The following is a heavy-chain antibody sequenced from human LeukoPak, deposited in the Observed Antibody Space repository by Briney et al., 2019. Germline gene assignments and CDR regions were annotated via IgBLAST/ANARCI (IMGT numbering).Heavy chain of an antibody. CDR2: ISSSSSYI. Sequence: GGSLRLSCAASGFTFSSYSMNWVRQAPGKGLEWDSSISSSSSYIYYADSVKGRFTISRDNAKNSLYLQMNSLRAEDTAMYYCARGWNSDYFDYWGQGTLVTVSS. CDR1: GFTFSSYS. D-gene: IGHD1-7*01. J-gene: IGHJ4*02. V-gene: IGHV3-21*01. CDR3: ARGWNSDYFDY.